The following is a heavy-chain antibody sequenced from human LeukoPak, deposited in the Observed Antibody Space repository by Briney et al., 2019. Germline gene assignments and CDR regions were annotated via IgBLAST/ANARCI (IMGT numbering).Heavy chain of an antibody. Sequence: ASVKVSCKASGYTFTSYDFSWVRQAPGQGLEWVGWISAYNGNTNYAQKLQGRVTMTTDTSTSTAYMELRSLRSDDTAVFYCARGRHHYDQWFYFDFWGQGTLVTVSS. CDR1: GYTFTSYD. CDR2: ISAYNGNT. V-gene: IGHV1-18*01. D-gene: IGHD3-22*01. J-gene: IGHJ4*02. CDR3: ARGRHHYDQWFYFDF.